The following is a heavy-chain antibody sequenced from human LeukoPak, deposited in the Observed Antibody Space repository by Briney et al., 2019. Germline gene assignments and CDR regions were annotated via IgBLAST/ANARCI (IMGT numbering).Heavy chain of an antibody. V-gene: IGHV4-34*01. D-gene: IGHD3-22*01. J-gene: IGHJ4*02. CDR2: INHSGST. CDR1: GGSFSGYY. Sequence: SETLSLTCAVYGGSFSGYYWSWIRQPPGKGLEWIGEINHSGSTYYNPSLKSRVTISVDTSKNQFSLKLSSVTAADTAVYYCARGRVIVVLGVLGYYFDYWGQGTLVTVSS. CDR3: ARGRVIVVLGVLGYYFDY.